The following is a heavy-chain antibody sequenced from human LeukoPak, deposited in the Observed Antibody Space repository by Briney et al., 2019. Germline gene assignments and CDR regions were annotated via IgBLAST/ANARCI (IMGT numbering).Heavy chain of an antibody. CDR3: TSLAAAADYYYGMDV. D-gene: IGHD6-13*01. CDR2: IRSKAYGGTT. Sequence: PGGSLRLSCTASEFTFGDYAMSWVRQAPGKGLEWVGFIRSKAYGGTTEYAASVKGRFTISRDDSKSIAYLQMNSLKTEDTAVYYCTSLAAAADYYYGMDVWGQGTTVTVSS. V-gene: IGHV3-49*04. CDR1: EFTFGDYA. J-gene: IGHJ6*02.